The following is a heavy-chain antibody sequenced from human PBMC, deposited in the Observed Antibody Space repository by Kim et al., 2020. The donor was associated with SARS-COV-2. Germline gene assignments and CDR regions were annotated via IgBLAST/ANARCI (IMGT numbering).Heavy chain of an antibody. Sequence: NPSLKSRVTISVDTSKNQFSLKLSSVTAADTAVYYCARGCYGSGRGDVDYWGQGTLVTVSS. CDR3: ARGCYGSGRGDVDY. V-gene: IGHV4-34*01. D-gene: IGHD3-10*01. J-gene: IGHJ4*02.